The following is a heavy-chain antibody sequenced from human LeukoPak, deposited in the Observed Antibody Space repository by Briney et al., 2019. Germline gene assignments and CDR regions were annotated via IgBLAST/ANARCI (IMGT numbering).Heavy chain of an antibody. Sequence: PGGSLRLSCAAPGLTFRSYEMNWVRQAPGEGLEWVSYISSGGSTIYYADSVKGRFTDSRDNAENSLYLQMNSLRAEDTAVYYCASETEIGNYDAFDIWGQGTMVTASS. CDR3: ASETEIGNYDAFDI. CDR1: GLTFRSYE. D-gene: IGHD1-7*01. CDR2: ISSGGSTI. J-gene: IGHJ3*02. V-gene: IGHV3-48*03.